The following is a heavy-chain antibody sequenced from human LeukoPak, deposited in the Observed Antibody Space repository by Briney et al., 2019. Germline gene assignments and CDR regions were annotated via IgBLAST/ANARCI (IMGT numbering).Heavy chain of an antibody. CDR2: INHSGST. D-gene: IGHD3-22*01. CDR3: VFHYYDSTEDI. CDR1: GGSFSGYY. Sequence: SETLSLTCAVYGGSFSGYYWSWIRQPPGKGLEWIGEINHSGSTNYNPSLKSRVTISVDTSKNQFSLKLSSVTAADTAVYYCVFHYYDSTEDIWGQGTMVTVSS. V-gene: IGHV4-34*01. J-gene: IGHJ3*02.